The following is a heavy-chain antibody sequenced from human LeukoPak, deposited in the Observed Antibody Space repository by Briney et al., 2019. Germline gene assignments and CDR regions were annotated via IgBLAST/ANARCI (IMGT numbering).Heavy chain of an antibody. CDR3: AREAEYSSSWVY. J-gene: IGHJ4*02. CDR1: GYTFTGYY. Sequence: ASVKVSCKASGYTFTGYYMHWVRQAPGQGLEWMGWINPNSGGTNYAQKFQGRVTMTRDTSISTAYMGLSRLRSDDTAVYYCAREAEYSSSWVYWGQGTLVTVSS. V-gene: IGHV1-2*02. CDR2: INPNSGGT. D-gene: IGHD6-13*01.